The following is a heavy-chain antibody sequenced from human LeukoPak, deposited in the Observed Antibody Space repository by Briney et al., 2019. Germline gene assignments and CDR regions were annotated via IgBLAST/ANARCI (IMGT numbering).Heavy chain of an antibody. CDR3: ATLGAEGSNAFDI. J-gene: IGHJ3*02. CDR1: GYTFISYG. D-gene: IGHD3-10*01. CDR2: ISAYNGNT. Sequence: GASVKVSCKTSGYTFISYGITWVRQAPGQGLEWMGWISAYNGNTKYAQKLQGRVTMTTDTSTSTAYMELRSLRSDDTAVYYCATLGAEGSNAFDIWGQGTMVTVSS. V-gene: IGHV1-18*01.